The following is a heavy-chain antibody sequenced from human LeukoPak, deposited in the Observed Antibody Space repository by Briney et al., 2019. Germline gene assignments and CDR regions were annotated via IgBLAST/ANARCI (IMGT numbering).Heavy chain of an antibody. CDR2: INPNSGGT. CDR1: GGTFTGYY. CDR3: ARSLGYGYYYYYYMDV. J-gene: IGHJ6*03. V-gene: IGHV1-2*02. Sequence: ASVKVSCKASGGTFTGYYMHWVRQAPGQGLEWMGWINPNSGGTNYAQKFQGRVTMTRDTSISTAYMELSRLRSDDTAVYYCARSLGYGYYYYYYMDVWGKGTTVTISS. D-gene: IGHD1-1*01.